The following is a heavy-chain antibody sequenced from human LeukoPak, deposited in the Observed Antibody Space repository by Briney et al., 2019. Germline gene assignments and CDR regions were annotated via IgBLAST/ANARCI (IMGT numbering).Heavy chain of an antibody. CDR1: GYTFTSYG. J-gene: IGHJ4*02. V-gene: IGHV1-18*01. CDR3: ERDTEPGIAVAGTSY. D-gene: IGHD6-19*01. Sequence: GASVKVSCKASGYTFTSYGISWVRQAPGQGLEWMGWISAYNGNTNYAQKLQGRVTMTTDTSTSTAYMELRSLRSDDTAVYYCERDTEPGIAVAGTSYWGQGTLVTVSS. CDR2: ISAYNGNT.